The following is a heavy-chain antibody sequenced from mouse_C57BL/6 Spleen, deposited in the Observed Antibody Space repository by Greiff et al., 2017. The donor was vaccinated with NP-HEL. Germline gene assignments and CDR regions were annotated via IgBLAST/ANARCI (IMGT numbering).Heavy chain of an antibody. CDR2: ISDGGSYT. V-gene: IGHV5-4*01. D-gene: IGHD2-1*01. CDR3: GRNGNYYAMEY. Sequence: EVQVVESGGGLVKPGGSLKLSCAASGFTFSSYAMSWVRQTPEKRLEWVATISDGGSYTYYPDNVKGRFTISRDNAKNSLYLQMNHLKSEDTAMYYCGRNGNYYAMEYWGQGTSVTVA. J-gene: IGHJ4*01. CDR1: GFTFSSYA.